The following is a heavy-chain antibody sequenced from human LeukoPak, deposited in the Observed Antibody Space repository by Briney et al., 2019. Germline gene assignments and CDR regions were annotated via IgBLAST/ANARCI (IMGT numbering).Heavy chain of an antibody. J-gene: IGHJ4*02. CDR2: ISYDGSNK. V-gene: IGHV3-30-3*01. CDR3: ARDHHGDGKFDY. CDR1: GFXFSSYA. Sequence: GGSLRLSCAASGFXFSSYAMHWVRQAPGKGLEWVAVISYDGSNKYYADSVKGRFTISRDNSKNTLYLQMNSLRAEDTAVYYCARDHHGDGKFDYWGQGTMVTVSS. D-gene: IGHD4-17*01.